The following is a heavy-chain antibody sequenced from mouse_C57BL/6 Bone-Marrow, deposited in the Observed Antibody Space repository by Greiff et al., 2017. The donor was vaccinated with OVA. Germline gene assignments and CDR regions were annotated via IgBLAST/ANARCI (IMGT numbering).Heavy chain of an antibody. J-gene: IGHJ1*03. D-gene: IGHD2-10*01. CDR2: TFYSGIT. CDR3: ARGAYNWYFDV. V-gene: IGHV3-3*01. CDR1: GFSINSDCY. Sequence: EVQLVESGPSLVRPSQTLSLTCTVTGFSINSDCYWIWIRQFPGNNLEYIGYTFYSGITYYNPSLESRTYITRDTSKNQFSLKLSSVTTEDTATYYCARGAYNWYFDVWGTGTTVTVSS.